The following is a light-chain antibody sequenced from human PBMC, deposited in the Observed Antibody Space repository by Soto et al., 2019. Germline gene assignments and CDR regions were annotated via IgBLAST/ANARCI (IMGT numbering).Light chain of an antibody. J-gene: IGKJ4*01. V-gene: IGKV3-15*01. CDR2: GAS. Sequence: EIVMTQSPATPSVSPGERATLSCRASQSVSSNLAWYQQKPGQAPRLLIYGASTRATGIPARFSGSGSGTEFTLTINSLQSEDFAVYYCQHFNNWPLTFGGGTKVDIK. CDR1: QSVSSN. CDR3: QHFNNWPLT.